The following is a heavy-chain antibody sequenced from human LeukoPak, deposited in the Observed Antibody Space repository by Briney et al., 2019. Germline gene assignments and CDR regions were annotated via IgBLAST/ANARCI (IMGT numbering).Heavy chain of an antibody. D-gene: IGHD6-19*01. J-gene: IGHJ4*02. V-gene: IGHV4-61*08. CDR1: GGSISSGDYY. CDR3: ASGVGGWYFDY. CDR2: ISFSGST. Sequence: SQTLSLTCTVSGGSISSGDYYWSWIRQPPGKGLEWIGSISFSGSTNYNPSLKSRVTVSIDTSKNQFSLKLNSVTAADTAVYYCASGVGGWYFDYWAQGTLVTVSS.